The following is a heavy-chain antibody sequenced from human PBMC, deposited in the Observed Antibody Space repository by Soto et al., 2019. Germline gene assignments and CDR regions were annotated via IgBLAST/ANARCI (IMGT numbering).Heavy chain of an antibody. D-gene: IGHD1-1*01. V-gene: IGHV4-31*03. CDR3: ARMTATGTRWVDP. CDR1: GGSINSGAYH. Sequence: QVQLQESGPRLVKPSQDLSLTCTVSGGSINSGAYHWSWVRQHPGKGLEWIGAISYRGTTYSNPSLQRRMTMAVDPSKTQLALKLSSVTAADTAVYYGARMTATGTRWVDPWGPGTLVTVAS. J-gene: IGHJ5*02. CDR2: ISYRGTT.